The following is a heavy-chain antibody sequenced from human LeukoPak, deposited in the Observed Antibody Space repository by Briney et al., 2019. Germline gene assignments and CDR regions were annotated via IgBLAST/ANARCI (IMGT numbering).Heavy chain of an antibody. CDR3: ARIGGTFAFDY. CDR1: GGSISSYY. D-gene: IGHD4-23*01. Sequence: SETLSLTCTVSGGSISSYYWSWIRQPPGKGLEWIGYIYYSGSTNYNPSLKNRVTISVDTSKNQFSLKLSSVTAADTAVYYCARIGGTFAFDYWGQGTLVTVSS. CDR2: IYYSGST. V-gene: IGHV4-59*01. J-gene: IGHJ4*02.